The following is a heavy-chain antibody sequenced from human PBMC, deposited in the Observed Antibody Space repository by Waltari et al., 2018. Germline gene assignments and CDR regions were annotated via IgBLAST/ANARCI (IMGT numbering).Heavy chain of an antibody. D-gene: IGHD6-19*01. CDR2: VWYDGSNK. V-gene: IGHV3-33*01. CDR3: ARDQSVVAGTSFYFDY. J-gene: IGHJ4*02. Sequence: QVQLVESGGGVVQPGRSLRLSCAASGFTFSSYGMHWVRQAPGKGLGWVAGVWYDGSNKYYADSVKGRFTISRDNSKNTLYLQMNSLRAEDTAVYYCARDQSVVAGTSFYFDYWGQGTLVTVSS. CDR1: GFTFSSYG.